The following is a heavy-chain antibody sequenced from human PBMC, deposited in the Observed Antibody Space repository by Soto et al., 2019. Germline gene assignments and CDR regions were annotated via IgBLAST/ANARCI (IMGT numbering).Heavy chain of an antibody. CDR1: GFTFSSYA. J-gene: IGHJ4*02. CDR2: ISYDGSNK. CDR3: ASAPIANDY. V-gene: IGHV3-30-3*01. Sequence: QVQLVESGGGVVQPGRSLRLSCAASGFTFSSYAMHWVRQAPGKGLEWVAVISYDGSNKYYADSVKGRFTISRDNSKNTLYLQMNSLRAEDTAVYYCASAPIANDYWGQGTLVTVSS. D-gene: IGHD2-21*01.